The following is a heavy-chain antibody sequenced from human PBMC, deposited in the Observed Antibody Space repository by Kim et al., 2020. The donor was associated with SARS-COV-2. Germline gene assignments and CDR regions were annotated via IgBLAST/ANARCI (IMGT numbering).Heavy chain of an antibody. CDR1: GYSFTNYW. J-gene: IGHJ4*02. CDR2: ITPSGSYT. Sequence: GESLKISCKGSGYSFTNYWITWVRQIPGKGLEWMGKITPSGSYTTYSPFFQGHVTISVDKSISTAYMQWRSLQASDSAIYYCARHLPGSSTGYHFDSWGQ. V-gene: IGHV5-10-1*01. D-gene: IGHD3-22*01. CDR3: ARHLPGSSTGYHFDS.